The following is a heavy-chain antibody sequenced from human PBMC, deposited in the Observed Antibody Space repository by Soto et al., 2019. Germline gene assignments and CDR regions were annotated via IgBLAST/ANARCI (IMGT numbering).Heavy chain of an antibody. V-gene: IGHV3-9*01. Sequence: EVQLVESGGALVQPGRSLRLSCVASGFTFDDYAMHWVRQPPGKGLEWVSGINWNSEKIGYADSVKGRFTISRDNAKNSLFLQMNSLRAEDTALYFCTKADYGDYSGSRPFDPWDQGTLVTVSS. CDR2: INWNSEKI. J-gene: IGHJ5*02. CDR3: TKADYGDYSGSRPFDP. D-gene: IGHD4-17*01. CDR1: GFTFDDYA.